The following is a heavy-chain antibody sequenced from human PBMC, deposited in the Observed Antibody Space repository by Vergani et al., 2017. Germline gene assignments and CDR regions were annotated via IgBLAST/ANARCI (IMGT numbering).Heavy chain of an antibody. D-gene: IGHD3-10*01. V-gene: IGHV1-69*18. CDR2: IIPIFGTA. CDR3: ARGSYYGSGSYPLQSDAFDI. CDR1: GGTFSSYA. J-gene: IGHJ3*02. Sequence: QVQLVQSGAEVKKPGSSVKVSCKASGGTFSSYAISWVRQAPGQGLEWMGRIIPIFGTANYAQKFQGRVPITADESTSTAYMELSSLRSEDTAVYYCARGSYYGSGSYPLQSDAFDIWGQGTMVTVSS.